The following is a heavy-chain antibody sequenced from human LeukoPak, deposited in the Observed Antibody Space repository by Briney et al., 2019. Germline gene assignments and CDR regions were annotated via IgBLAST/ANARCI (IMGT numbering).Heavy chain of an antibody. CDR3: ATGTSIAVAGPFDY. V-gene: IGHV1-24*01. D-gene: IGHD6-19*01. CDR1: GYTLTELS. Sequence: ASVKVSCKVSGYTLTELSMHWVRQAPGKGLEWMGGFDPEDGETIYAQKFQGRVTMTEDTSTDTAYMELSSLRSEDTAVYYCATGTSIAVAGPFDYWGQGTLVTVSP. CDR2: FDPEDGET. J-gene: IGHJ4*02.